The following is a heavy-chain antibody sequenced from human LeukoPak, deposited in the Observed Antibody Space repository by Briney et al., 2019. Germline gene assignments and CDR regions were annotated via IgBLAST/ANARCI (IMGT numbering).Heavy chain of an antibody. V-gene: IGHV4-59*11. J-gene: IGHJ5*02. CDR2: IYYGGST. Sequence: SETLSLTCTVSGGSISSHYWSWIRQPPGKGLEWIGYIYYGGSTNYNPSLKSRVTISVDTSKNQFSLKLSSVTAADTAVYYCARGDSSSWYYWFDPWGQGTLVTVSS. CDR3: ARGDSSSWYYWFDP. D-gene: IGHD6-13*01. CDR1: GGSISSHY.